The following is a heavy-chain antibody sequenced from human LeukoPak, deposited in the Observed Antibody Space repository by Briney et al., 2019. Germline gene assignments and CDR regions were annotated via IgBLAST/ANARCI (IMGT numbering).Heavy chain of an antibody. CDR3: ARCFGNRPYAFDI. J-gene: IGHJ3*02. Sequence: SETLSLTCTVSGGSISSGGYYWSWIRQHPGKGLEWIGYIYYSGSTYYNPSLKSRVTISVDTSKNKFSLKLSSVTAADTAVYYCARCFGNRPYAFDIWGQGTMVTVSS. V-gene: IGHV4-31*03. CDR1: GGSISSGGYY. CDR2: IYYSGST. D-gene: IGHD3-10*01.